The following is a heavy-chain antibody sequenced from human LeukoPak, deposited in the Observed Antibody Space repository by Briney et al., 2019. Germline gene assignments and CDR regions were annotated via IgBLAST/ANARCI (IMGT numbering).Heavy chain of an antibody. CDR3: AKLRRYCSGGICSDRYYFDY. CDR2: LTDSGGTT. Sequence: GGSLRLSCVASGFTFSSYAMGWVRQAPGKRPEWVSSLTDSGGTTYYVDSVKGRFTISRDNSKNTLYLQMNSLRAEDTAVYYCAKLRRYCSGGICSDRYYFDYWGQGTLVTVSS. CDR1: GFTFSSYA. D-gene: IGHD2-15*01. V-gene: IGHV3-23*01. J-gene: IGHJ4*02.